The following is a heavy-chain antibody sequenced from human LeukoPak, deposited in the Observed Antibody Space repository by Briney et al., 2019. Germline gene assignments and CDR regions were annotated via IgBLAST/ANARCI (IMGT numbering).Heavy chain of an antibody. J-gene: IGHJ4*02. CDR1: GRSINSGDYY. CDR2: IYYSGST. CDR3: ARAPPWINDY. D-gene: IGHD2-2*03. V-gene: IGHV4-30-4*08. Sequence: SETLSLTCTVSGRSINSGDYYCNWIRQPPGKGLEWIGYIYYSGSTYYNPSLKSRVTMSVDTSKNQFSLKLTSVTAADTAVYYCARAPPWINDYWGQGTLVTVSS.